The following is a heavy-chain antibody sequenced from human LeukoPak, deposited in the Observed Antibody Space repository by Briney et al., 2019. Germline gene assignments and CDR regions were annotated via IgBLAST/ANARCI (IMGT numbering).Heavy chain of an antibody. J-gene: IGHJ5*02. CDR2: INHSGST. V-gene: IGHV4-34*01. Sequence: SETLSLTCAVYGGSFSGYYWSWIRLPPGKGLEWIGEINHSGSTNYNPSFKSRVTISGDTSKNQFSLKLSSVTAADTAVYYCARRSIVVVPAAWFDPWGQGTLVTVSS. CDR1: GGSFSGYY. CDR3: ARRSIVVVPAAWFDP. D-gene: IGHD2-2*01.